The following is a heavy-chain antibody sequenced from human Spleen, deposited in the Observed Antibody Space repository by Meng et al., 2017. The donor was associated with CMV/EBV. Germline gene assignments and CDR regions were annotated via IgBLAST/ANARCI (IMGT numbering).Heavy chain of an antibody. D-gene: IGHD6-19*01. J-gene: IGHJ6*02. CDR2: IWYDGSNK. Sequence: GESLKISCAASGFTFSSYGMHWVRQAPGKGLEWVAVIWYDGSNKYYADSVKGRFTISRDNSKSTLYLQMNSLRAEDTAVYYCAKDHSSGWYGYYYYGMDVWGQGTTVTVSS. CDR1: GFTFSSYG. V-gene: IGHV3-33*06. CDR3: AKDHSSGWYGYYYYGMDV.